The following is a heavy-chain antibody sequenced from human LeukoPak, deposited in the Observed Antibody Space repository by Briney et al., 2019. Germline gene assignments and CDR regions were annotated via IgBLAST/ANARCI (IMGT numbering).Heavy chain of an antibody. Sequence: GASVKVSCKASGYTFTGYYMHWVRQAPGQGLEWMGWINPNSGGTNYAQKFQGRVTMTRDTSISTAYMGLSRLRSDDTAVYYCARTLIFYCSSTSCYSRPWLDYWGQGTLVTVSS. D-gene: IGHD2-2*02. CDR2: INPNSGGT. V-gene: IGHV1-2*02. CDR1: GYTFTGYY. J-gene: IGHJ4*02. CDR3: ARTLIFYCSSTSCYSRPWLDY.